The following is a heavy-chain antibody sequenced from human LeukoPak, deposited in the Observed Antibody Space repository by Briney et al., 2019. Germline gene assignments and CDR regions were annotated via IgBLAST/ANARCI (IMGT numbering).Heavy chain of an antibody. CDR1: GFTFSSYS. CDR2: ISSSSSTI. Sequence: GGSLRLSCAASGFTFSSYSMNWVRQAPGKGLEWVSYISSSSSTIYYADSVKGRFTISRDNSKNTLYLQMNSLRAEDTAVYYCAKELSYWGQGTLVTVSS. J-gene: IGHJ4*02. CDR3: AKELSY. V-gene: IGHV3-48*01.